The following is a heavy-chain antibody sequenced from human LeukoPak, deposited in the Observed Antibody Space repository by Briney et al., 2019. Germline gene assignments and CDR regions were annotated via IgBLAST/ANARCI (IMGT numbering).Heavy chain of an antibody. Sequence: GGSLRLSCAASGFTFNIYAMSWVRQAPGKGLEWVSGIGGGDDIHYADSVKGRFTVSRDDSKNTVYLQMNSLRAEDTAIYFCAKDATPRNSIWDQFDSWGHGTLVNVSS. J-gene: IGHJ4*01. CDR2: IGGGDDI. V-gene: IGHV3-23*01. CDR3: AKDATPRNSIWDQFDS. D-gene: IGHD1-7*01. CDR1: GFTFNIYA.